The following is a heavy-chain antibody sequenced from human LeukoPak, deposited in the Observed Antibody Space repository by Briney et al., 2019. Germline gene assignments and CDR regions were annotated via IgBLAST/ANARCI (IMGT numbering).Heavy chain of an antibody. Sequence: GASVKVSCKASGYTFTSYAMNWVRQAPGQGLEWMGWINTNTGNPTYAQGFTGRFVFSLDTSVSTAYLQISSLEAEDTAVYYCHIVATIFDYWGQGTLVTVSS. V-gene: IGHV7-4-1*02. D-gene: IGHD5-12*01. J-gene: IGHJ4*02. CDR3: HIVATIFDY. CDR1: GYTFTSYA. CDR2: INTNTGNP.